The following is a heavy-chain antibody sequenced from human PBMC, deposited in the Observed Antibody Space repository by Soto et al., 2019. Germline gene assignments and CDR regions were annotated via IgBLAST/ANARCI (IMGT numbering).Heavy chain of an antibody. D-gene: IGHD5-12*01. V-gene: IGHV4-31*03. Sequence: QVQLQESGPGLVKPSQTLSLTCTVSSGSISRGGYYWSWIRQHPGKGLEWIGYIYYSGSTYYNPSLKSRVTISVDTSKNQFSLKLSSVTAADTAVYYCAREEGGGYDHRWFDPWGQGTLVTVSS. CDR1: SGSISRGGYY. CDR2: IYYSGST. CDR3: AREEGGGYDHRWFDP. J-gene: IGHJ5*02.